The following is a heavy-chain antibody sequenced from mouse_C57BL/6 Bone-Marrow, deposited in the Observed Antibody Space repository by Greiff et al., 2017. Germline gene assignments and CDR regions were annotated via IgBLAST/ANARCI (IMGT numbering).Heavy chain of an antibody. J-gene: IGHJ3*01. CDR2: ISYDGST. V-gene: IGHV3-6*01. CDR3: AGISPFAY. CDR1: GYSITSGYY. Sequence: EVKLQESGPGLVKPSQSLSLTCSVTGYSITSGYYWNWIRQFPGNKLEWVGYISYDGSTNYNPSLKNRISITRDTSNNQFFMELNSLTTEDASTYDCAGISPFAYWGQGTLVTVSA.